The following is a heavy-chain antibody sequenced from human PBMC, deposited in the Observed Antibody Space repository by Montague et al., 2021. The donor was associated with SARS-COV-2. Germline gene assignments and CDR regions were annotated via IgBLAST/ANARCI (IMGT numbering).Heavy chain of an antibody. Sequence: PALVKPTQTLTLTCTFSGFSLSSSGVGVGWIRQPPGKAPEWLALIYWDDDTRYSPPLKSRLTVTKGTSKNQVVLTLPNMDTVDTATYFCAHIRRMYYFDDWGQGTLVTVSS. CDR3: AHIRRMYYFDD. V-gene: IGHV2-5*02. J-gene: IGHJ4*02. CDR2: IYWDDDT. D-gene: IGHD2/OR15-2a*01. CDR1: GFSLSSSGVG.